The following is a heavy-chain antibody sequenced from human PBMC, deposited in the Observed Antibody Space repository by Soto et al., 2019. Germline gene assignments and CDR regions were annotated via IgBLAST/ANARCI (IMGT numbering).Heavy chain of an antibody. CDR2: LSYSGST. CDR3: ARQSYDSSDGMDV. V-gene: IGHV4-39*01. CDR1: GDSIRSSTYY. Sequence: ETLSLTCTVSGDSIRSSTYYWGWIRQPPGKGLEWIGTLSYSGSTYYNPSLNSRVTISVDTSRIHFSLKLISVSAADTAVYYCARQSYDSSDGMDVWGQGTTVTVSS. J-gene: IGHJ6*02. D-gene: IGHD3-22*01.